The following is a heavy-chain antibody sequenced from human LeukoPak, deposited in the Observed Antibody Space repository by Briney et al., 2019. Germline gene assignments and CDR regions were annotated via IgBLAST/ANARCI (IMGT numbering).Heavy chain of an antibody. D-gene: IGHD2-15*01. Sequence: SETLTLTCAVYGGSFSGYYWSWIRQPPGKGLEWIGEINHSGSTNYNPSLKSRVTISVDTSKNQFSLKLSSVTAADTAVYYCARGRCSGGSCYRPYYYYYGMDVWGQGTTVTVSS. V-gene: IGHV4-34*01. CDR3: ARGRCSGGSCYRPYYYYYGMDV. CDR2: INHSGST. J-gene: IGHJ6*02. CDR1: GGSFSGYY.